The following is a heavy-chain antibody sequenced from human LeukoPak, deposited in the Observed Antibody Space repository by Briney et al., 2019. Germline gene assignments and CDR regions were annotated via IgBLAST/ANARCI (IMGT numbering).Heavy chain of an antibody. J-gene: IGHJ4*02. CDR1: GGSFSGYY. V-gene: IGHV4-34*01. CDR2: INHSGST. Sequence: SETLSLTCAVYGGSFSGYYWSWIRQPPGKGLEWIGEINHSGSTNYNPSLKSRVTISVDTSKNQFSLKMSSVTAADTAVYYCARHPMDYGSGSYYDYWGQGTLVTVSS. CDR3: ARHPMDYGSGSYYDY. D-gene: IGHD3-10*01.